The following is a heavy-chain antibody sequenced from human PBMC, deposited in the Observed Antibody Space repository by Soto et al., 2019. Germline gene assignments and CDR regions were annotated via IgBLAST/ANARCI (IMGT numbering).Heavy chain of an antibody. CDR3: ARVGSLRFLEWLLLPDYYYYGMDV. CDR2: IYSGGST. D-gene: IGHD3-3*01. CDR1: VFTVSINY. Sequence: WGSLIVSCATSVFTVSINYMSWVRQAPGNGLEWVSVIYSGGSTYYADSVKCRFTISRENSKNTLYLQMNSLRAEDTAVYYCARVGSLRFLEWLLLPDYYYYGMDVWGQGTTVTFSS. J-gene: IGHJ6*01. V-gene: IGHV3-53*01.